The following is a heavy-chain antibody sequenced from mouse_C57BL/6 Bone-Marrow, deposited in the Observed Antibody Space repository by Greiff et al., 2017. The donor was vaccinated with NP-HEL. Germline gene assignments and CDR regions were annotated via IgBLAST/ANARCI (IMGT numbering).Heavy chain of an antibody. V-gene: IGHV2-2*01. D-gene: IGHD1-1*01. CDR3: ARATVVARYYYAMDY. Sequence: VQVVESGPGLVQPSQSLSITCTVSGFSLTSYGVHWVRQSPGKGLEWLGVIWSGGSTDYNAAFISRLSISKDNSKSQVFFKMNSLQADDTAIYYCARATVVARYYYAMDYWGQGTSVTVSS. CDR2: IWSGGST. CDR1: GFSLTSYG. J-gene: IGHJ4*01.